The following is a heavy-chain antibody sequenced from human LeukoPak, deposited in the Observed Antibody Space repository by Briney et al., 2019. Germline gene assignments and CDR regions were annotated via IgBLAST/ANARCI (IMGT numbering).Heavy chain of an antibody. CDR3: ARDRDHYFFDY. CDR2: THYSGST. CDR1: GGSIGSGGYY. V-gene: IGHV4-31*03. D-gene: IGHD1-14*01. J-gene: IGHJ4*02. Sequence: KTSETLSLTCTVSGGSIGSGGYYWSWIRQHPGKGLEWIGYTHYSGSTYYNPSLKSRITISLDTSKNQFSLKLISVTAADTAVYYCARDRDHYFFDYWGQGTLVTVSS.